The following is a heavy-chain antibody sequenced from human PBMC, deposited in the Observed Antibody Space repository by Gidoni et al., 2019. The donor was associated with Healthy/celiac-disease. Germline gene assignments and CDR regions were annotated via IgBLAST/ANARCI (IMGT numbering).Heavy chain of an antibody. D-gene: IGHD6-19*01. CDR3: ARVGIAVAGKDNYFDY. J-gene: IGHJ4*02. V-gene: IGHV4-59*01. CDR2: IYYSGST. Sequence: QVQLQESGPGLVKPSETLSLTCTVSGGSISRYYWSWIRQPPGKGLEWIGYIYYSGSTNYNPSLKSRVTISVDTSKNQFSLKLSSVTAADTAVYYCARVGIAVAGKDNYFDYWGQGTLVTVSS. CDR1: GGSISRYY.